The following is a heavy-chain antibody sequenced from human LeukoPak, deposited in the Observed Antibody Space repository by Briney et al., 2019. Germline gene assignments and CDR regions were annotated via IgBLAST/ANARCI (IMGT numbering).Heavy chain of an antibody. Sequence: PGGSLRLSCAASGFTFTTYWMHWVRQAPGQGLVWVSRINSDGSSTSYADSVKGRFSISRDNSRNTLYLQMNSLRAEDTAVFYCARDFAQETSGWLDYWGQGAVVSVYS. J-gene: IGHJ4*02. CDR3: ARDFAQETSGWLDY. D-gene: IGHD6-19*01. V-gene: IGHV3-74*01. CDR1: GFTFTTYW. CDR2: INSDGSST.